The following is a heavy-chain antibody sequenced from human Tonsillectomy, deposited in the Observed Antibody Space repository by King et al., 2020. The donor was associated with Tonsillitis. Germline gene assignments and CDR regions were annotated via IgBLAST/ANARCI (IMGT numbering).Heavy chain of an antibody. CDR2: IDPSDSYT. CDR1: GYSFTSSW. D-gene: IGHD5-18*01. J-gene: IGHJ4*02. Sequence: DVQLVESGAEVKKSGESLRISCKGSGYSFTSSWISWVRQMPGKGLEWMGRIDPSDSYTNYSPSFQGHVTISADKYISAAYLQWSSLKASDTAMYYCARLSPNTGMAADYWGQGTLVTVSS. V-gene: IGHV5-10-1*03. CDR3: ARLSPNTGMAADY.